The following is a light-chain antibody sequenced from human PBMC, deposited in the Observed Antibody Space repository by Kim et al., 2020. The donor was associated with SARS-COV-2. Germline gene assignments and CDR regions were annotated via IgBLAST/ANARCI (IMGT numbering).Light chain of an antibody. CDR1: SSDIGGYNH. Sequence: GQVVTLSCNGTSSDIGGYNHVSWYQQHPGKAPKRMIYEVSKWPSGVPDRFSGSKSGNTASLTVSGLQADDEANYYCSSYGGNNNWVFGGGTQLTVL. V-gene: IGLV2-8*01. CDR2: EVS. J-gene: IGLJ3*02. CDR3: SSYGGNNNWV.